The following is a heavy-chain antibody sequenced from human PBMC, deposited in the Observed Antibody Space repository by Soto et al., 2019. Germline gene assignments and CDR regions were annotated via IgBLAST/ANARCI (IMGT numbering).Heavy chain of an antibody. J-gene: IGHJ6*02. CDR3: ASRKSIIAVAGQYYYYGMDV. D-gene: IGHD6-19*01. CDR1: GGSFSGYY. CDR2: INHSGST. Sequence: SETLSLTCAVYGGSFSGYYWSWIRQPPGKGLEWIGEINHSGSTNYNPSLKSRVTISVDTSKNQFSLKLSSVTAADTAVYYCASRKSIIAVAGQYYYYGMDVWGQGTTVTV. V-gene: IGHV4-34*01.